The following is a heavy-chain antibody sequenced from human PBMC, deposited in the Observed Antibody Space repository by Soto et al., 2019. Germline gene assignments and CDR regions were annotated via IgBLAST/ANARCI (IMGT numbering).Heavy chain of an antibody. CDR1: GFTFSSYT. D-gene: IGHD2-15*01. J-gene: IGHJ6*02. CDR3: THCSGESCHGGYFGMDV. Sequence: PGGSLRLSCAASGFTFSSYTMNWVRQSPGKGLVWVSRINSDGTTTAYADSVKGRFTISRDNSKNTLYLQMSSLRAEDTAVYYCTHCSGESCHGGYFGMDVWGQGTTVTVSS. CDR2: INSDGTTT. V-gene: IGHV3-74*01.